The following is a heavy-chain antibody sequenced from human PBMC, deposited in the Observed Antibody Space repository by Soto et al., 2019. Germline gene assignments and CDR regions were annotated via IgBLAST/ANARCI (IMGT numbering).Heavy chain of an antibody. CDR1: GGTFSSYA. Sequence: GASVKVSCKASGGTFSSYAISWVRQAPGQGLEWMGGIIPIFGTANYAQKFQGRVTITADESTSTAYMELSSLRSEDTAVYYCASNDFWSGSLNWFDPWGQGTLVTVSS. D-gene: IGHD3-3*01. CDR2: IIPIFGTA. CDR3: ASNDFWSGSLNWFDP. J-gene: IGHJ5*02. V-gene: IGHV1-69*13.